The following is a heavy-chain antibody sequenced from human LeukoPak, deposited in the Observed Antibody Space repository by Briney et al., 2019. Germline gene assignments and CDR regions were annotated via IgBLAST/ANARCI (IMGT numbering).Heavy chain of an antibody. Sequence: SETLSLTCTVSGYSISTGYYWDWIRQPAGKGLEWIGRIYTSGSNNYNPSLKSRVTMSVDTSKNQFSLKLSSVTAADTAMYYCAREVADYGGYYYYHYMDVWGKGTTVTISS. J-gene: IGHJ6*03. D-gene: IGHD4-23*01. CDR2: IYTSGSN. CDR1: GYSISTGYY. CDR3: AREVADYGGYYYYHYMDV. V-gene: IGHV4-4*07.